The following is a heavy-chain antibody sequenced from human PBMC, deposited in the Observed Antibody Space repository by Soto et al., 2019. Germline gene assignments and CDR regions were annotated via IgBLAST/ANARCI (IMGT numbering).Heavy chain of an antibody. CDR1: GGSISSGGYY. J-gene: IGHJ6*02. Sequence: SETLSLTCTVSGGSISSGGYYWSWIRQHPGKGLEWIGYIYYSGSTYYNPSLKSRVTISVDTSKNQFSLKLSSVTAADTAVYYCARDFGVRAYYYGMDVWGQGTTVTVSS. V-gene: IGHV4-31*03. D-gene: IGHD3-10*01. CDR2: IYYSGST. CDR3: ARDFGVRAYYYGMDV.